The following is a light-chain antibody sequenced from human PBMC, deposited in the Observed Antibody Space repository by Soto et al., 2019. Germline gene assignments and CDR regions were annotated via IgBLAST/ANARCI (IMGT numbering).Light chain of an antibody. J-gene: IGKJ1*01. Sequence: EIEMTQSPATLSVSPGERATLSCRASQSVTSNLAWYQQKPGQAPRLLIYGASTRATGFPARFSGSGSGTEFTLTISSLQSEDFAVYYCQQYDNWPRTFGQGTKVDIK. CDR2: GAS. CDR1: QSVTSN. CDR3: QQYDNWPRT. V-gene: IGKV3-15*01.